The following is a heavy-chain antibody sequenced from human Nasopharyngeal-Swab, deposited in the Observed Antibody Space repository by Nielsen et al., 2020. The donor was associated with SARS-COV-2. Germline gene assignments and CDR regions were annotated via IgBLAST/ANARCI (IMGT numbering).Heavy chain of an antibody. V-gene: IGHV4-39*07. CDR3: ATFEYSSSSAAFDI. D-gene: IGHD6-6*01. CDR1: GGSISSSSYY. Sequence: SETLSLTCTVSGGSISSSSYYWGWIRQPPGKGLEWIGSIYYSGSTYYNPSLKSRVTISVDTSKNQFSLKLSSVTAAGTAVYYCATFEYSSSSAAFDIWGQGTMVTVSS. CDR2: IYYSGST. J-gene: IGHJ3*02.